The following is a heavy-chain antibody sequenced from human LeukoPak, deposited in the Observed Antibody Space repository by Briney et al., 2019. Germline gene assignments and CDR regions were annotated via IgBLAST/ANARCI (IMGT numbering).Heavy chain of an antibody. V-gene: IGHV4-34*01. J-gene: IGHJ4*02. CDR1: GGSFSGYY. Sequence: SSETLSLTCAVYGGSFSGYYWSWIRQPPGKGLEWIGEINHSGSTNYNPSLKSRVTISVDTSKNQFSLKLSSMTAADTAVYYCARDRAGAGLSFDYWGQGTLVTVSS. CDR3: ARDRAGAGLSFDY. D-gene: IGHD6-19*01. CDR2: INHSGST.